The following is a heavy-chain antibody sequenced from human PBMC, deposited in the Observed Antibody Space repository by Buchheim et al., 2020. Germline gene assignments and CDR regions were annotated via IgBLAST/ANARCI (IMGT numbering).Heavy chain of an antibody. D-gene: IGHD2-21*01. J-gene: IGHJ4*02. CDR3: ARLRGSYYFDY. CDR1: GFTFSSYA. V-gene: IGHV3-23*01. CDR2: IGATGGGT. Sequence: EVQLLESGGGLVQPGGSLRLSCAASGFTFSSYAMSWVRQAPGKGLEWVSSIGATGGGTSYADSVTGRFTVSRDNSKNKLYLQMNSLRAEDTAIYYCARLRGSYYFDYWGQGTL.